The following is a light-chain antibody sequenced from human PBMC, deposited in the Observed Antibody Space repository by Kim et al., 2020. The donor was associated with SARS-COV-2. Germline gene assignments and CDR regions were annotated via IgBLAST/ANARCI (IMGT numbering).Light chain of an antibody. CDR2: GAS. V-gene: IGKV3-20*01. CDR3: QQYVGPPRT. CDR1: QYVTSNY. J-gene: IGKJ1*01. Sequence: EIVLTQSPDTLSLSPGERATLSCRASQYVTSNYFAWYQQKPGQAPRLLIYGASNRATDIPERFSRSGSGTDFTLTISRLEPEDFAVYYCQQYVGPPRTFGQGTKVDIK.